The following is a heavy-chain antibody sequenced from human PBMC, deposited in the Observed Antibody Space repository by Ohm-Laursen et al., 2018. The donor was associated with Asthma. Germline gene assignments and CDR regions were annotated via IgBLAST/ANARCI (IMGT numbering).Heavy chain of an antibody. J-gene: IGHJ5*02. V-gene: IGHV4-30-4*01. CDR3: ARVLRGWFDP. CDR1: GGPISSGDYY. CDR2: IYYSGST. D-gene: IGHD5-12*01. Sequence: TLSLTCTVSGGPISSGDYYWSWIRQPPGKGLEWIGYIYYSGSTYYNPSLKSRVTISVDTSKNQFSLKLSSVTAADTAVCYCARVLRGWFDPWGQGTLVTVSS.